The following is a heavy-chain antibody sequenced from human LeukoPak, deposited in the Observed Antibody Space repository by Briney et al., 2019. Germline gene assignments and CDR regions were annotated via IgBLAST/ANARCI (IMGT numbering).Heavy chain of an antibody. J-gene: IGHJ4*02. V-gene: IGHV3-23*01. D-gene: IGHD3-22*01. CDR2: ISGSGGST. CDR3: AKDYYDSSGFPPGY. Sequence: GGSLRLSCAASGFTFSSYDIHWVRQAPGKGLEWVSAISGSGGSTYYADSVKGRFTISRDNSKNTLYLQMNSLRAEDTAVYYCAKDYYDSSGFPPGYWGQGTLVTVSS. CDR1: GFTFSSYD.